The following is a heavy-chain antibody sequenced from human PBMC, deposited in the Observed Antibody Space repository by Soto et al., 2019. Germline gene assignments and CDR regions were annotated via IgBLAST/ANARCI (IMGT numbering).Heavy chain of an antibody. J-gene: IGHJ4*02. CDR1: GGTFSSYA. Sequence: GASVKVSCKASGGTFSSYAISWVRQAPGQGLEWMGGIIPIFGTANYAQKFQGRVTITADKSTSTAYMELSSLRSEDTAVYYCARQIYDSDSGPNFQYYFDSWGQGTLVTVSS. CDR3: ARQIYDSDSGPNFQYYFDS. V-gene: IGHV1-69*06. D-gene: IGHD3-22*01. CDR2: IIPIFGTA.